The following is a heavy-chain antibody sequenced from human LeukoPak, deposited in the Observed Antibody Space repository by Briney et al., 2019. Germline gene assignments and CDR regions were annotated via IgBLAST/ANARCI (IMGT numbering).Heavy chain of an antibody. V-gene: IGHV4-59*08. D-gene: IGHD4-17*01. CDR2: ISYSGNT. CDR3: ARHDRTADYGDPNWFEP. CDR1: GASNKNYY. Sequence: SETLSLTCHVTGASNKNYYCSWIRQPPGERLEWIGYISYSGNTRYNPSLRSRVTMSVDTYSDQFSLNLNSVTAADTAVYYCARHDRTADYGDPNWFEPWGQGILVTVSS. J-gene: IGHJ5*02.